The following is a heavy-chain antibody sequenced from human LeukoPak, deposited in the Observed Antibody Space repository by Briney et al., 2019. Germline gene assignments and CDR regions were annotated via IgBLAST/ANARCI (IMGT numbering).Heavy chain of an antibody. Sequence: SETLSLTCTVSGGSISSYYWSWIRQPPGKGLEWIGYIYYSESTNYNPSLKSRVTISVDTSKNHFSLKLSSVTAADTAVYYCARVVVTAVGYNAFDIWGQGTMVTVSS. CDR2: IYYSEST. CDR3: ARVVVTAVGYNAFDI. J-gene: IGHJ3*02. D-gene: IGHD2-21*02. V-gene: IGHV4-59*01. CDR1: GGSISSYY.